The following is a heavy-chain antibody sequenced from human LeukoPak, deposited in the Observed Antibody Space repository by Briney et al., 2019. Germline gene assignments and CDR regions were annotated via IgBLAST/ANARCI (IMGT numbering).Heavy chain of an antibody. V-gene: IGHV1-8*01. D-gene: IGHD4-11*01. CDR2: MNPNTGNT. CDR1: GYTFTSYD. J-gene: IGHJ5*02. Sequence: ASVKVSCKASGYTFTSYDINWVRQATGQGLEWMGWMNPNTGNTGYAQKFQGRVTMTRNTSISTAYMELSSLRSEDTAVYYCARDDARDSNYSDWFDPWGQGTLVTVSS. CDR3: ARDDARDSNYSDWFDP.